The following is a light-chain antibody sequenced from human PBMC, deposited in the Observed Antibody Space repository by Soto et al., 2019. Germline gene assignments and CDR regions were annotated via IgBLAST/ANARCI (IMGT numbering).Light chain of an antibody. V-gene: IGLV2-14*03. CDR2: DVS. CDR3: SSYTSSGTSVV. Sequence: QSALTQPASVSGSPGQSITISCTGTSSDVGGYNYVSWYQHHPGKAPKLMIYDVSNRPSGVSDRFSGSKSGNTASLTISGLQAEDEADYYCSSYTSSGTSVVFGGGTKLTVL. CDR1: SSDVGGYNY. J-gene: IGLJ2*01.